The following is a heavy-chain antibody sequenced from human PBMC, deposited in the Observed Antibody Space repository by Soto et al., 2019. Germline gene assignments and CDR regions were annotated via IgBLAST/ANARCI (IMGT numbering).Heavy chain of an antibody. V-gene: IGHV3-23*01. CDR1: GFTFSSYA. D-gene: IGHD3-16*01. CDR3: AKVLGDYIWGSHEGAFDI. Sequence: EVQLLESGGGLVQPGGSLRLSCAASGFTFSSYAMSWVRQAPGKGLEWVSAISGSGGSTYYADSVKGRFTISRDNSKNTLYLQMNSLRAEDTAVYYCAKVLGDYIWGSHEGAFDIWGQGTMVTVSS. J-gene: IGHJ3*02. CDR2: ISGSGGST.